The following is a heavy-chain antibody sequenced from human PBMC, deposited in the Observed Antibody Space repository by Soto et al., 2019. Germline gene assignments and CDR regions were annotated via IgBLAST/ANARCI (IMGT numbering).Heavy chain of an antibody. CDR1: GGSFSGYY. D-gene: IGHD4-17*01. CDR2: INHRGST. CDR3: ARGGATVTRNYWYFDL. V-gene: IGHV4-34*01. J-gene: IGHJ2*01. Sequence: QVQLQQWGAGLLKPSETLSLTCAVYGGSFSGYYWSWIRQPPGKGLEWIGEINHRGSTNYNPSLKSRVTISVDTSKNQFSLNLRSVTAADTAVYYCARGGATVTRNYWYFDLWGRGTLVTVSS.